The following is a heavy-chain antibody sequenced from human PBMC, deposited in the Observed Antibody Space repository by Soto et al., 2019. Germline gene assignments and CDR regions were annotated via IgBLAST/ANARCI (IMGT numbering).Heavy chain of an antibody. J-gene: IGHJ6*02. D-gene: IGHD5-18*01. V-gene: IGHV1-69*13. CDR3: ARDETVVDTAMDYYYGMDV. Sequence: ASVKVSCKASGGTFSSYAISWVRQAPGQGLEWMGGIIPIFGTANYAQKFQGRVTITADESTSTAYMELSSLRSEDTAVYYCARDETVVDTAMDYYYGMDVWGQGTTVTVSS. CDR2: IIPIFGTA. CDR1: GGTFSSYA.